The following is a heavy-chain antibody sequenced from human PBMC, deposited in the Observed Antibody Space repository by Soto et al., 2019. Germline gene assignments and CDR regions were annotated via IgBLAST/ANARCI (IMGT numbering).Heavy chain of an antibody. D-gene: IGHD4-17*01. Sequence: GGSLRLSCAASGFTFSSYAMAWVRQAPGEGLEWVSGISGSAGNTYFADSVKGRFTISRDNSKNTLYLQMSSLRAEDTAVYYCAKDRGLRRFDYWGQGTLVTVSS. J-gene: IGHJ4*02. CDR1: GFTFSSYA. V-gene: IGHV3-23*01. CDR2: ISGSAGNT. CDR3: AKDRGLRRFDY.